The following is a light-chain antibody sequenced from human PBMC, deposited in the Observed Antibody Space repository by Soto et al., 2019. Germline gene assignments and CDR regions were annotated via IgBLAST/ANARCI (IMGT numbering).Light chain of an antibody. CDR1: QSVSSN. CDR2: DAS. J-gene: IGKJ1*01. V-gene: IGKV3-15*01. CDR3: HQYNNWPPT. Sequence: EIVMTQSPATLSVSPGERATLSCRASQSVSSNLAWYQQKPGQAPRLLIYDASTTATGIPARFSGSASGTELPLTISSLQSEDFAIYYCHQYNNWPPTFGQGTKVDIK.